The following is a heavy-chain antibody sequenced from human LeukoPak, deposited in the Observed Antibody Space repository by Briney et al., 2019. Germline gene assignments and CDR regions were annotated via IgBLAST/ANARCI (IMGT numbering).Heavy chain of an antibody. CDR2: ISYDGSNK. CDR1: GFTFSSYA. J-gene: IGHJ3*02. Sequence: GGSLRLSCAASGFTFSSYAMSWVRQAPGKGPEWVAVISYDGSNKYYADSVKGRFTISRDNSKNTLYLQMNSLRAEDTAVYYCARAHPLDIVVVPAARRAFDIWGQGTMVTVSS. V-gene: IGHV3-30-3*01. CDR3: ARAHPLDIVVVPAARRAFDI. D-gene: IGHD2-2*01.